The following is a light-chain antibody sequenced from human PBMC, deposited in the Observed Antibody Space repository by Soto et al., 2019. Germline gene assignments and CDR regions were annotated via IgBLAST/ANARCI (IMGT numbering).Light chain of an antibody. Sequence: EIVLTQSPGPLSLSPGERATLSCRASQSVSSSFLAWYQQKPGQAPRLLIYGASSRATGIPDRFSGSGSGTDFTLTINRLEPEDFAGYYCQQYDSSPWTFGQGTKVEIK. CDR3: QQYDSSPWT. CDR2: GAS. J-gene: IGKJ1*01. V-gene: IGKV3-20*01. CDR1: QSVSSSF.